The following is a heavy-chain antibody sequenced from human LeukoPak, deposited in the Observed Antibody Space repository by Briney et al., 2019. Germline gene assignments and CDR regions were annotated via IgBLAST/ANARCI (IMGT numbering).Heavy chain of an antibody. Sequence: GGSLRLSCAASGFTLRSYGMHWVRQAPGEGLEWVSSISSSSSYIYYADSVKGRFTISRDNAKNSLFLQMNSLRAEDTAVYYCARDSRHCTNIDCRGDAFDIWGQGTVVTVSS. D-gene: IGHD2-8*01. J-gene: IGHJ3*02. CDR3: ARDSRHCTNIDCRGDAFDI. CDR2: ISSSSSYI. CDR1: GFTLRSYG. V-gene: IGHV3-21*01.